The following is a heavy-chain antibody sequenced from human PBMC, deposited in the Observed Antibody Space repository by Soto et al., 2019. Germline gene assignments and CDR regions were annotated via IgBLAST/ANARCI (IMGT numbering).Heavy chain of an antibody. CDR2: INHSGSS. CDR1: GGSFSGYY. CDR3: ARSGSYSQKFDY. Sequence: SETLSLTCAVYGGSFSGYYWNWIRQPPGKGLEWIGEINHSGSSNYNPSLKSRVTISVDTSKNQVSLKLSSVTAADTAVYYCARSGSYSQKFDYWGQGTLVTVSS. J-gene: IGHJ4*02. D-gene: IGHD1-26*01. V-gene: IGHV4-34*01.